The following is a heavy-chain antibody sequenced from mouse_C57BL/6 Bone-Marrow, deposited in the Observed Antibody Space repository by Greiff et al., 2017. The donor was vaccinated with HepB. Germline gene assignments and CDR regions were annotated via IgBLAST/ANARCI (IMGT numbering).Heavy chain of an antibody. J-gene: IGHJ3*01. CDR2: IYPRSGNT. V-gene: IGHV1-81*01. CDR3: ARRGRRAWFAY. CDR1: GYTFTSYG. Sequence: QVQLQQSGAELARPGASVKLSCKASGYTFTSYGISWVKQRTGQGLEWIGEIYPRSGNTYYNEKFKGKATLTADKSSSTAYMELRSLTSEDSAVYFCARRGRRAWFAYWGQGTLVTVSA.